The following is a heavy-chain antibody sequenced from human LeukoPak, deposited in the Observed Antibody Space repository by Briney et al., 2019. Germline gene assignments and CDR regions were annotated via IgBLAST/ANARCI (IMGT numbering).Heavy chain of an antibody. CDR1: RYTLTSYG. J-gene: IGHJ4*02. CDR3: ARVRGSSGYRESFDY. D-gene: IGHD3-22*01. Sequence: ASVKLSCKASRYTLTSYGLSWLRQDPGHSLEWLGWISAYKGNTNYAQTLQGRGTMTTDTSTSTAYMELRSLRSDDAAVDFCARVRGSSGYRESFDYWGQGTLVTVSS. CDR2: ISAYKGNT. V-gene: IGHV1-18*01.